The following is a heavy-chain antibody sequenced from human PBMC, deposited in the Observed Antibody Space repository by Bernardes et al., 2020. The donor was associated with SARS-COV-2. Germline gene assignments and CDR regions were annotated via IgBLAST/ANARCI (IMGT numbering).Heavy chain of an antibody. CDR2: ISTSSSYI. CDR1: GFTFSSYT. J-gene: IGHJ4*02. D-gene: IGHD4-4*01. Sequence: GGSLRLSRAASGFTFSSYTMNWVRQAPGKGLEWISPISTSSSYISYSDSVRGRFTISRDNAKNSVSLQMNSLRAEDTAVYYCARVDFSSLYYFDYWGQGTPVTVSS. V-gene: IGHV3-21*06. CDR3: ARVDFSSLYYFDY.